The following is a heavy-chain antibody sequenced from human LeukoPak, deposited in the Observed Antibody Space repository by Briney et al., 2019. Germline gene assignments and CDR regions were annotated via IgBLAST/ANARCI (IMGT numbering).Heavy chain of an antibody. CDR1: GGSISSYY. D-gene: IGHD2-15*01. V-gene: IGHV4-59*12. CDR3: ARSWMVAAPYFDY. Sequence: SETLSLTCTVSGGSISSYYWRWIRQPPGKGLEWIGYIYYSGSTNYNPSLKSRVTISVDTSKNQFSLKLSSVTAADTAVYYCARSWMVAAPYFDYWGQGTLVTVSS. J-gene: IGHJ4*02. CDR2: IYYSGST.